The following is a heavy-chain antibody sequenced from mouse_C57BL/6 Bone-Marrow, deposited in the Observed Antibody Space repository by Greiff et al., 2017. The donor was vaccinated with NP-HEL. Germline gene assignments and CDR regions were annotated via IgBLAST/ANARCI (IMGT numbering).Heavy chain of an antibody. CDR3: TTRALRQGFAY. V-gene: IGHV14-1*01. CDR2: IDPEDGDT. CDR1: GFNFTDYY. J-gene: IGHJ3*01. Sequence: EVQLQQSGAELVRPGASVKLSCTASGFNFTDYYMHWVKQRPEQGLEWIGRIDPEDGDTDYAPKFQGKATMTADTSSNTAYLQLSSLTSEDTVVYYCTTRALRQGFAYWGQGTLVTVSA. D-gene: IGHD3-2*01.